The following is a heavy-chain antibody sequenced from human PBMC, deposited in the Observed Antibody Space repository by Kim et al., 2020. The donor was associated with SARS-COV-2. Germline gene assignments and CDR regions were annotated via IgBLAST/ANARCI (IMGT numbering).Heavy chain of an antibody. CDR3: ARVHDEDTAMVNVYDY. J-gene: IGHJ4*02. D-gene: IGHD5-18*01. V-gene: IGHV5-51*01. CDR2: IYPGDSDT. CDR1: GYSFTSYW. Sequence: GESLKISCKGSGYSFTSYWIGWVRQMPGKGLEWMGIIYPGDSDTRYSPSFQGQVTISADKSISTAYLQWSSLKASDTAMYYCARVHDEDTAMVNVYDYWGQGTLVAVSS.